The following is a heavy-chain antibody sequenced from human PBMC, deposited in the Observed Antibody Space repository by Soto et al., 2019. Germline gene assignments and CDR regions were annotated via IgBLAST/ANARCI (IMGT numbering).Heavy chain of an antibody. V-gene: IGHV1-69*12. Sequence: QVQLVQSGAEVKKPGSSVKVSCKASGGTFSSYAISWVRQAPGQGLEWMGGLIPIFGSTNYAQKFQGRVTLTADEATRPAYMGRRSVRSEDTAAYYCARGGLRFLGGAGAVWGQGTTVTVSS. CDR2: LIPIFGST. CDR1: GGTFSSYA. J-gene: IGHJ6*02. CDR3: ARGGLRFLGGAGAV. D-gene: IGHD3-3*01.